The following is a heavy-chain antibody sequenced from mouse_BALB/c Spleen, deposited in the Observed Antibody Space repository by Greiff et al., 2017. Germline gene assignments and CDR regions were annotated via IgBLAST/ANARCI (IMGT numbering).Heavy chain of an antibody. D-gene: IGHD1-1*01. CDR2: ISSGGSYT. CDR1: GFTFSSYA. J-gene: IGHJ2*01. V-gene: IGHV5-9-3*01. Sequence: EVQLQQSGGGLVKPGGSLKLSCAASGFTFSSYAMSWVRQTPEKRLEWVATISSGGSYTYYPDSVKGRFTISRDNAKNTLYLQMSSLRSEDTAMYYCARHGSSNFDDWGQGTTLTVSS. CDR3: ARHGSSNFDD.